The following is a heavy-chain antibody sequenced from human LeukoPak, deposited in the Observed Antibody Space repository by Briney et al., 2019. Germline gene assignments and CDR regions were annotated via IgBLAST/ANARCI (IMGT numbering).Heavy chain of an antibody. CDR2: ISGSARGT. D-gene: IGHD3-3*01. CDR3: AKDYGLPYY. J-gene: IGHJ4*02. V-gene: IGHV3-23*01. CDR1: GFPFSSYD. Sequence: GGSLRLACAASGFPFSSYDMSWVRQAPGKGLEWVSGISGSARGTYYADSVKGRFTISRDNSKSTLYLQMNSLRAEDTAVYYCAKDYGLPYYWGQGTLVTVSS.